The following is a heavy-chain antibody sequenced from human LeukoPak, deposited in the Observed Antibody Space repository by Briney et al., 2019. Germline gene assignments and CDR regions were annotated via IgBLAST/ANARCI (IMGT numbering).Heavy chain of an antibody. CDR3: ARRSIIAAAAPGYYGMDV. J-gene: IGHJ6*02. V-gene: IGHV5-51*01. CDR1: GYSFTSYW. CDR2: IYPGDSDT. Sequence: GESLKISCKGSGYSFTSYWIGWVRQMPGKGLEWMGIIYPGDSDTRYSPSFQGQVTISADKSISTAYLQWSSLKASDTAMYYCARRSIIAAAAPGYYGMDVWGQGTTVTVSS. D-gene: IGHD6-13*01.